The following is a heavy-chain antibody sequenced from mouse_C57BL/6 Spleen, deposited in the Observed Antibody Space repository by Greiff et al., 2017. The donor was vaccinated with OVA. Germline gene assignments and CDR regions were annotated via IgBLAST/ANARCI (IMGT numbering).Heavy chain of an antibody. Sequence: VQLKESGPGLVKPSQSLSLTCSVTGYSITSGYYWNWIRQFPGNKLEWMGYISYDGSNNYNPSLKNRISITRDTSKNQFFLKLNSVTTEDTATYYCARDHGSSWYFDVWGTGTTVTVSS. CDR1: GYSITSGYY. CDR2: ISYDGSN. V-gene: IGHV3-6*01. D-gene: IGHD1-1*01. J-gene: IGHJ1*03. CDR3: ARDHGSSWYFDV.